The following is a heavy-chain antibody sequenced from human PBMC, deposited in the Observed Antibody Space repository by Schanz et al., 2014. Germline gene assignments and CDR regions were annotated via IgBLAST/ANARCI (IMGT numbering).Heavy chain of an antibody. CDR1: GFSFSSYG. CDR2: IRYDGSNK. V-gene: IGHV3-30*02. J-gene: IGHJ3*01. D-gene: IGHD2-21*01. CDR3: APLDDCGGGCPINDAFDV. Sequence: QVQLVESGGGVVQPGKSLRLSCAASGFSFSSYGIHWVRQAPGKGLEWVAFIRYDGSNKYYADSVKGRFTISRDNSKNTLYLHMNSLRVEDTAVYYCAPLDDCGGGCPINDAFDVWGQGTMVTVSS.